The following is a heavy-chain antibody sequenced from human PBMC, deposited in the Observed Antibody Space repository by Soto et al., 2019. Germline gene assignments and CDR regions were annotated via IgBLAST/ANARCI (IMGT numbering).Heavy chain of an antibody. J-gene: IGHJ4*02. CDR3: AARGQGYDPEYYFDY. Sequence: SVKVSCKASGGTFSSYAISWVRQAPGQGLEWMGGIIPIFGTANYAQKFQGRVTITADESTSTAYMELSSLRSEDTAVYYCAARGQGYDPEYYFDYWGQGTLVTVSS. CDR2: IIPIFGTA. CDR1: GGTFSSYA. D-gene: IGHD5-12*01. V-gene: IGHV1-69*13.